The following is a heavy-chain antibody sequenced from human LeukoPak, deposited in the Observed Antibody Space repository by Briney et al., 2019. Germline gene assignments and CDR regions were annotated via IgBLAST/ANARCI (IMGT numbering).Heavy chain of an antibody. D-gene: IGHD3-3*01. CDR2: IIPILGIA. CDR3: ARDFRPGHYDFWSGYWAYFDY. J-gene: IGHJ4*02. V-gene: IGHV1-69*04. CDR1: GGTFSSYA. Sequence: SVKVSCKASGGTFSSYAISWVRQAPGQGLEWMGRIIPILGIANYAQKFQGRVTITADKSTSTAYMELSSLRSEDTAVYYCARDFRPGHYDFWSGYWAYFDYWGQGTLVTVSS.